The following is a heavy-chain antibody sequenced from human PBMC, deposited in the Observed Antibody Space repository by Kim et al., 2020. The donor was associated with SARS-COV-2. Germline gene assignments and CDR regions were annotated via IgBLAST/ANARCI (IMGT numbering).Heavy chain of an antibody. CDR3: ASFSGYDSFDY. D-gene: IGHD5-12*01. V-gene: IGHV4-30-2*01. J-gene: IGHJ4*02. Sequence: TYYNPSRKSRVTISVDRSKNQFSLKLSSVTAADTAVYYCASFSGYDSFDYWGQGTLVTVSS. CDR2: T.